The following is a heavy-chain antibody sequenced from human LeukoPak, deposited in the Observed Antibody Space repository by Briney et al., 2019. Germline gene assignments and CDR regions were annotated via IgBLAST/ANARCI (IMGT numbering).Heavy chain of an antibody. Sequence: ASVKVSCKASGYSFTNYGITWIREAPGQGPEWMGWISGYNANAHYAQNVQGRVTLTTDTSTNTAYMELRGLTSDDTAMYYCARVGRGCSSIRCYWEDWFDPWGQGTLVIVSS. J-gene: IGHJ5*02. V-gene: IGHV1-18*01. CDR1: GYSFTNYG. CDR3: ARVGRGCSSIRCYWEDWFDP. D-gene: IGHD2-2*01. CDR2: ISGYNANA.